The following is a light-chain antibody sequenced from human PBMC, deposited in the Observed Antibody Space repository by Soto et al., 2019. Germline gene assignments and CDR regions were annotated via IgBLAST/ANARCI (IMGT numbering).Light chain of an antibody. Sequence: EMVVTQSPGTLSLSPGERATLSCRASQSVGSGYLGWYQQKPGQAPRLLIYAASSRATGIPNRFSGSGSGTDFTLSISRLEPEDFAVYYCHHYATSSRTFGQGTKVDIK. CDR3: HHYATSSRT. V-gene: IGKV3-20*01. CDR1: QSVGSGY. CDR2: AAS. J-gene: IGKJ1*01.